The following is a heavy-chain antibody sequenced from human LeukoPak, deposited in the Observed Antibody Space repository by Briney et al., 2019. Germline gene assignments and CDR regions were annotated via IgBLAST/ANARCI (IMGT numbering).Heavy chain of an antibody. Sequence: SETLSLTCAVYGGSFSGYYWSWIRQPPGKGLEWIGEINHSRSTNYNPSLKSRVTISVDTSKNQFSLKLSSVTAADTAVYYCAREDSGSYYNFYYFYMDVWGKGTTVTISS. J-gene: IGHJ6*03. CDR3: AREDSGSYYNFYYFYMDV. CDR2: INHSRST. V-gene: IGHV4-34*01. CDR1: GGSFSGYY. D-gene: IGHD3-10*01.